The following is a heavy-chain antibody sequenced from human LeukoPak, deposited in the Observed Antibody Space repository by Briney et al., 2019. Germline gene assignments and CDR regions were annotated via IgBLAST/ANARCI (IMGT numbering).Heavy chain of an antibody. D-gene: IGHD2-2*01. Sequence: GGSLRLSCAASGFTLSSYSMNWVRQAPGEGLEWVSGISGSGGSTYYTDSVKGRFTISRDNSKNTLHLQMSSLRAEDTALYYCVKDRCDRTTCPEVWGQGTLVTVSS. J-gene: IGHJ4*02. CDR3: VKDRCDRTTCPEV. CDR1: GFTLSSYS. V-gene: IGHV3-23*01. CDR2: ISGSGGST.